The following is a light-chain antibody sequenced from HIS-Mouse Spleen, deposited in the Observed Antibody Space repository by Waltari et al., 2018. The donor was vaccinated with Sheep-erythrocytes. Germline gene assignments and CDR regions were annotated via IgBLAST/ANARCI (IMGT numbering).Light chain of an antibody. CDR1: SSDVCGYNY. J-gene: IGLJ2*01. CDR3: SSYTSSSTQV. CDR2: EVS. Sequence: QSALTQPASVSGSPGQSITISCTGTSSDVCGYNYVSWYQQHPGKAPKLMISEVSNRPSGVSNRFSGSKSGNTASLTISGLQAEDEADYYCSSYTSSSTQVFGGGTKLTVL. V-gene: IGLV2-14*01.